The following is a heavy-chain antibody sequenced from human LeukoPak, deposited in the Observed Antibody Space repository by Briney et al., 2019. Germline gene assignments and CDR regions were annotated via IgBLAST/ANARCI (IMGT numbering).Heavy chain of an antibody. V-gene: IGHV4-39*01. CDR2: IYYSGST. CDR3: VRDFWSGYYKGLFDY. CDR1: GGSISSSSYY. J-gene: IGHJ4*02. Sequence: SETLSLTCTVSGGSISSSSYYWGWIRQPPGKGLEWIGSIYYSGSTYYNPSLKSRATISVDTSKNEFSLKLSSVTPADRAVYYCVRDFWSGYYKGLFDYWGQGTLVTVSS. D-gene: IGHD3-3*01.